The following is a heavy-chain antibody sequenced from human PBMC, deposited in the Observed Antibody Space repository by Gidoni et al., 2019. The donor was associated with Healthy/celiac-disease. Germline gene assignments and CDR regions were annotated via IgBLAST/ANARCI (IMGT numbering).Heavy chain of an antibody. V-gene: IGHV3-48*01. CDR2: ISSSSSTI. D-gene: IGHD1-7*01. CDR3: AREGNWNYDPAFDI. Sequence: EVQLVESGGGLVQPGGSLRLSCAASGFTFSSYSMNWVRQAPGKGLEWVSYISSSSSTIYYADSVKGRFTISRDNAKNSLYLQMNSLRAEDTAVYYCAREGNWNYDPAFDIWGQGTMVTVSS. CDR1: GFTFSSYS. J-gene: IGHJ3*02.